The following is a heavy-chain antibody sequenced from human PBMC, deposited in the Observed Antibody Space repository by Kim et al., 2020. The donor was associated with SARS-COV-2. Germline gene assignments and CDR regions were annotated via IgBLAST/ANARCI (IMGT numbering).Heavy chain of an antibody. D-gene: IGHD6-13*01. CDR1: GFTFSSYG. CDR2: IWYDGSNK. V-gene: IGHV3-33*01. J-gene: IGHJ4*02. CDR3: ARDGEYSSSWLTPVTYNDY. Sequence: GGSLRLSCAASGFTFSSYGMHWVRQAPGKGLEWVAVIWYDGSNKYYADSVKGRFTISRDNSKNTLYLQMNSLRAEDTAVYYCARDGEYSSSWLTPVTYNDYWGQGTLDTVSS.